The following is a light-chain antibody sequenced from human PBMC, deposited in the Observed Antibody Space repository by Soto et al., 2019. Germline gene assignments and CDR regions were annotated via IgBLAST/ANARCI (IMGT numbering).Light chain of an antibody. CDR2: QVS. CDR3: SSYTNINTRACV. V-gene: IGLV2-14*01. J-gene: IGLJ1*01. CDR1: SSDIGAYNS. Sequence: QSALTQPASVSGSPGQSITISCTGTSSDIGAYNSVSWYQHHPGKAPKLIVFQVSFRPSAVSDRFSGSKSDNTASLTISGLQTEDEADYYCSSYTNINTRACVFGTGTKLTVL.